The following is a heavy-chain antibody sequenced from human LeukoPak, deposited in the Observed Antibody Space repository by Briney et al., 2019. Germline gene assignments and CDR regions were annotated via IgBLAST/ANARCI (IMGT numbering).Heavy chain of an antibody. Sequence: ASVKVSCKASGYTFTSYGISWVRQAPGQGLEWMGWISAYNGNTNYAQKLQGRVTLTTDTSTSTAYMELRSLRSEDTAVYYCARVGYPTINSNFDYWGQGTLVTVSS. CDR2: ISAYNGNT. J-gene: IGHJ4*02. CDR1: GYTFTSYG. CDR3: ARVGYPTINSNFDY. D-gene: IGHD5-12*01. V-gene: IGHV1-18*01.